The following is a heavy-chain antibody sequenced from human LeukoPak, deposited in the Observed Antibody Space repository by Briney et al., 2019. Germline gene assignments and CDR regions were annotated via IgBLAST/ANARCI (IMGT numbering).Heavy chain of an antibody. CDR3: ARDPLRDDYGDYGSFDY. V-gene: IGHV4-4*07. CDR2: IYTSGST. CDR1: GGSISSYY. D-gene: IGHD4-17*01. Sequence: SETLSPTCTVSGGSISSYYWSWIRQPAGKGLEWIGRIYTSGSTNYNPSLKSRVTMSVDTSKNQFSLKLSSVTAADTAVYYCARDPLRDDYGDYGSFDYWGQGTLVTVSS. J-gene: IGHJ4*02.